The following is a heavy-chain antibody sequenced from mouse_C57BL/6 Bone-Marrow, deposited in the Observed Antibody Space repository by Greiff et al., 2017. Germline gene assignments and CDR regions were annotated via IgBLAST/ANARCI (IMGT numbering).Heavy chain of an antibody. V-gene: IGHV1-81*01. CDR3: ARLFTTVVATRDY. CDR2: IYPRSGNT. J-gene: IGHJ2*01. CDR1: GYTFTSYG. D-gene: IGHD1-1*01. Sequence: VQLQQSGAELARPGASVKLSCKASGYTFTSYGISWVKQRTGQGLEWIGEIYPRSGNTYYNEKFTGKATLTADKSSSTAYMELRSLTSEDSAVYFCARLFTTVVATRDYWGQGTTLTVSS.